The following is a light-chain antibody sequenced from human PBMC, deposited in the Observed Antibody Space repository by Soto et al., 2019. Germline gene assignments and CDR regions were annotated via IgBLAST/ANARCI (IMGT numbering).Light chain of an antibody. Sequence: EIVMTQSPATLSVSPGDRATLSCRASQSVSINLAWYQQKPGQAPRLLIYGASTRATGVPGRFSGSGSGTEFTLTISALQSEDFAVYYCQQYNAWPPRTFGQGTKVEIK. CDR1: QSVSIN. V-gene: IGKV3-15*01. CDR2: GAS. J-gene: IGKJ1*01. CDR3: QQYNAWPPRT.